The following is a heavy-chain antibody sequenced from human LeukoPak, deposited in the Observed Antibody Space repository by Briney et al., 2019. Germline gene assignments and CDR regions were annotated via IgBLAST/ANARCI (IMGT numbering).Heavy chain of an antibody. CDR1: SGSLGSYY. D-gene: IGHD6-6*01. CDR3: AREYSSSAGNALDY. J-gene: IGHJ4*02. Sequence: SETLSLTCTVSSGSLGSYYWNWLRQPAGKGLEWIGHIYTSGSTNYNPSLKSRVTMSVDTSKNQFSLKLNSVTAADTAFYYCAREYSSSAGNALDYWGQGTLVTVSS. V-gene: IGHV4-4*07. CDR2: IYTSGST.